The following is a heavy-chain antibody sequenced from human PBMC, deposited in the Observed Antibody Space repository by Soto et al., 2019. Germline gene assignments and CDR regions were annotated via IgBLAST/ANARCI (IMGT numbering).Heavy chain of an antibody. CDR2: ISYDGSNK. Sequence: QVQLVESGGGVVQPGRSLRLSCAASGFTFSNYVMHWVRQAPGKGLEWVAVISYDGSNKYYADSVRGRFTISRDNSKNALFLQMNSLRPEDTAVYYCAKDQYQLIRRCYGLDVCGQGTTVTVSS. CDR1: GFTFSNYV. CDR3: AKDQYQLIRRCYGLDV. D-gene: IGHD2-2*01. J-gene: IGHJ6*02. V-gene: IGHV3-30*18.